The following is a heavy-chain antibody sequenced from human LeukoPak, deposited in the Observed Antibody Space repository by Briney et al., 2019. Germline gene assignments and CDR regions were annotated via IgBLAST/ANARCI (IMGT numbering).Heavy chain of an antibody. CDR3: ARGEAHYDILTGYYTYYFDY. CDR2: ISSSSSYI. Sequence: GGSLRLSCAASGFTFSSYSMNWVRQAPGKGLEWVSSISSSSSYIYYADSVKGRFTISRDNAKNSLYLQMNSLRAEDTAVYYCARGEAHYDILTGYYTYYFDYWGQGTLVTVSS. CDR1: GFTFSSYS. J-gene: IGHJ4*02. D-gene: IGHD3-9*01. V-gene: IGHV3-21*01.